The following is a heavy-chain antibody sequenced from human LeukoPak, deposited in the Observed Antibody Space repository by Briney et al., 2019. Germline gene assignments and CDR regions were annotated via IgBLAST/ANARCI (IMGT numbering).Heavy chain of an antibody. V-gene: IGHV3-21*01. J-gene: IGHJ4*02. CDR3: ARDRGYFDN. Sequence: GGSLRLSCAASGFTFSIYSMNWVRQAPGRGLEWLSSITSSSNYIYYADSVKGRFTISRDNVQNSLYLQMNSLRAEDTAMYYCARDRGYFDNWGQGTLVTVSS. CDR2: ITSSSNYI. CDR1: GFTFSIYS.